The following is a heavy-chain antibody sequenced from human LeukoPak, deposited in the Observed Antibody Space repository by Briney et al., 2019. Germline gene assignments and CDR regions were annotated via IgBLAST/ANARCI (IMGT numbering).Heavy chain of an antibody. V-gene: IGHV1-69*04. CDR1: GGTFSSYT. Sequence: SVKVSCKASGGTFSSYTISWVRQAPGQGLEWMGRIIPILGIANYAQKFQGRVTITADESTSTAYMELSSLRSEDTAVYYCARDWVSGSRFDYWGQGTLVTVSS. J-gene: IGHJ4*02. CDR3: ARDWVSGSRFDY. CDR2: IIPILGIA. D-gene: IGHD5-12*01.